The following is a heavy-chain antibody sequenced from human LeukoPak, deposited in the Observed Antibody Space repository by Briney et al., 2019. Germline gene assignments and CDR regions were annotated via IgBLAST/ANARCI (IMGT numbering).Heavy chain of an antibody. CDR1: GFSFSTYW. CDR3: ARGPYGDYVDALDY. V-gene: IGHV3-48*01. D-gene: IGHD4-17*01. CDR2: ISDSSGTI. J-gene: IGHJ4*02. Sequence: GGSLRLSCAASGFSFSTYWMSWVRQAPGKGLEWVSYISDSSGTIYYADSVKGRFTISRDNAKNSLYLQMNSLRAEDTAVYYCARGPYGDYVDALDYWGQGTLVTVSS.